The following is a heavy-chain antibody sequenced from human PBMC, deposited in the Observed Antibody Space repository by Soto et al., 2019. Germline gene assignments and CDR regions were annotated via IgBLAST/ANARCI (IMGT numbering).Heavy chain of an antibody. J-gene: IGHJ5*02. V-gene: IGHV3-33*01. CDR1: GVTFGSYG. CDR2: IWYDGSNK. Sequence: GGSLRLSCAASGVTFGSYGMHWVRQAPGKGLEWVAVIWYDGSNKYYADSVKGRFTISRDNSKNTLYLQMNSLRAEDTAVYYCARDCLAAAGPPSYWFDPWGQGTLVTVSS. D-gene: IGHD6-13*01. CDR3: ARDCLAAAGPPSYWFDP.